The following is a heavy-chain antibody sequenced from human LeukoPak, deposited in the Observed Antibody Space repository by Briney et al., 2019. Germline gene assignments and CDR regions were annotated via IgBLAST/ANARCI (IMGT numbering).Heavy chain of an antibody. D-gene: IGHD2-2*01. CDR3: AREVIVVVPAASTTSFDY. Sequence: SETLSLTCTVSGGSISSGDYYWSWIRQPPGKGLEWIGYIYYSGSTYYNPSLKSRVTISVDTSKNQFSLKLSSVTAADTAVYYCAREVIVVVPAASTTSFDYWGQGTQVTVSS. V-gene: IGHV4-30-4*01. CDR1: GGSISSGDYY. J-gene: IGHJ4*02. CDR2: IYYSGST.